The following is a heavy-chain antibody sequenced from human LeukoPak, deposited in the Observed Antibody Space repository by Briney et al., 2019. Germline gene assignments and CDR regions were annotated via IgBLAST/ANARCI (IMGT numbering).Heavy chain of an antibody. CDR3: AKAREWFGESNNWFDP. Sequence: PGGSLRLSCAASGFTFSSYAMTWVRQAPGKGLEWVSAIDGNGISTYYADSVMGRFSISRDNAKNALYLQMNSLRAEDTAVYYCAKAREWFGESNNWFDPWGQGTLVTVSS. CDR2: IDGNGIST. CDR1: GFTFSSYA. V-gene: IGHV3-23*01. D-gene: IGHD3-10*01. J-gene: IGHJ5*02.